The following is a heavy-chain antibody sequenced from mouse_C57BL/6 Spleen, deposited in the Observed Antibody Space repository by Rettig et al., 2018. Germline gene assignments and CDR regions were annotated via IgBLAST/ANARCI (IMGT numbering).Heavy chain of an antibody. D-gene: IGHD2-4*01. V-gene: IGHV1-58*01. CDR2: IYIGNGYT. Sequence: RPGQGLEWIGYIYIGNGYTEYNEKFKGKATLTSDTSSSTAYMQLSSLTSEDSAIYFCARSGDYDERAWFAYWGQGTLVTVSA. J-gene: IGHJ3*01. CDR3: ARSGDYDERAWFAY.